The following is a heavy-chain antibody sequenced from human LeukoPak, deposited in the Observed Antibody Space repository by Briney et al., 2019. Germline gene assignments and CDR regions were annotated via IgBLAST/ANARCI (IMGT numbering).Heavy chain of an antibody. J-gene: IGHJ4*02. CDR3: ARRLDY. CDR2: VSSSSNPI. CDR1: GFILSTYS. Sequence: GGSLRLSCTASGFILSTYSLNWVRQAPGKGLEWVSYVSSSSNPIYYADSVKGRFTISRDTAKNSVYLQMNNLRVEDTGVYCCARRLDYWGQGTLVTVSS. V-gene: IGHV3-48*01.